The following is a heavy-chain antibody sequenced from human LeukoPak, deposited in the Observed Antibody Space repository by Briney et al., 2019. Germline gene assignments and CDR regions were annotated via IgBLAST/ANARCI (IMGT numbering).Heavy chain of an antibody. CDR1: GYTFTSYG. CDR2: ISAYNGNR. CDR3: ARGYCSGGSCYWFDP. Sequence: ASVKVSCKASGYTFTSYGISWVRQAPGQGLEWMGWISAYNGNRNYAQKVEGRVTMTTDTSTNTAYMELRSLRSDDTALYYCARGYCSGGSCYWFDPWGQXTLVTVSS. V-gene: IGHV1-18*01. J-gene: IGHJ5*02. D-gene: IGHD2-15*01.